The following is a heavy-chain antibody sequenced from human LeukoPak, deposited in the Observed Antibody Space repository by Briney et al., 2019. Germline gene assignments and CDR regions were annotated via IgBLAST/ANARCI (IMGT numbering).Heavy chain of an antibody. J-gene: IGHJ3*02. Sequence: GGSLRLSCAASGFTFRNYWMSWVRQAPGKGLGWVANIKQDGSEEYYVDSVKGRFTISRDNTKNSLDLLMNSLRAEDTAVYYCARASTAGVGAFDIWGQGTRVTVSS. CDR2: IKQDGSEE. CDR1: GFTFRNYW. D-gene: IGHD2-15*01. V-gene: IGHV3-7*01. CDR3: ARASTAGVGAFDI.